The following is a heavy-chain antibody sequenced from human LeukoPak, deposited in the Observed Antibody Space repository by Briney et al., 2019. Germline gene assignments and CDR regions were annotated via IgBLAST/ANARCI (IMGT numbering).Heavy chain of an antibody. D-gene: IGHD2-21*02. CDR2: ISSNGSTI. CDR1: GFTFSNYE. J-gene: IGHJ4*02. CDR3: AKVKGAYCGGDCYSMGQKLDY. V-gene: IGHV3-48*03. Sequence: PGGSLRLSCAASGFTFSNYEMNWVRQAPGKGLEWVSYISSNGSTIYYADSVKGRFTISRDNSKNTLYLQMNSLRAEDTAVYYCAKVKGAYCGGDCYSMGQKLDYWGQGTLVTVSS.